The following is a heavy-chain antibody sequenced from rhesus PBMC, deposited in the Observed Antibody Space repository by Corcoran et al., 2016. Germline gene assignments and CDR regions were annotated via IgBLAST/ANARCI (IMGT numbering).Heavy chain of an antibody. V-gene: IGHV3-54*02. CDR3: VKDRSTVAARYFDY. J-gene: IGHJ4*01. CDR2: IWYDGSKK. CDR1: GFTFSSYG. Sequence: EVQLVESGGGLVQPGGSLRLSCAASGFTFSSYGMHWVRQAPGKGLEWVAVIWYDGSKKEYAESVKDRFTISRDNSKNMLYLQMNNLRVEDMAVYYCVKDRSTVAARYFDYWGQGVLVTVAS. D-gene: IGHD4-29*01.